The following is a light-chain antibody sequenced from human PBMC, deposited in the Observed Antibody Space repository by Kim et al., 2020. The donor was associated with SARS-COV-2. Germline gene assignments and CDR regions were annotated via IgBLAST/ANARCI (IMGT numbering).Light chain of an antibody. V-gene: IGLV1-44*01. CDR3: AAWDDSLNGVV. CDR2: NND. Sequence: ELTQPPSASGAPGQRVTISCSGSNSNIGSNAVNWYQQLPGTAPKLLIYNNDHRPSGVPDRISGSKSGTSASLAISGLQSEDEVDYYCAAWDDSLNGVVFGGGTQLTVL. CDR1: NSNIGSNA. J-gene: IGLJ2*01.